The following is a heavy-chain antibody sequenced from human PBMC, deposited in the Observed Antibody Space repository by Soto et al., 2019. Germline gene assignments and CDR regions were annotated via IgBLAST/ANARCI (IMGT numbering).Heavy chain of an antibody. J-gene: IGHJ5*02. Sequence: QVQLQESGPGLVKPSETLSLTCTVSGGSISRYYWSWMRQPPGKGLEWIGYIYYSGSTNYNPSLKSRGTITVDTSKNQFYLTLSSVTAADTAVYYCAREWQLRGGGWFDPWGQGTLVTVSS. CDR3: AREWQLRGGGWFDP. V-gene: IGHV4-59*01. CDR2: IYYSGST. CDR1: GGSISRYY. D-gene: IGHD2-15*01.